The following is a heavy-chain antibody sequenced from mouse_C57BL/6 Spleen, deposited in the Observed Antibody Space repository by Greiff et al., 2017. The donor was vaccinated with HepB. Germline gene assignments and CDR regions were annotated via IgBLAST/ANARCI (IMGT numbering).Heavy chain of an antibody. Sequence: VQLQQSGAELVKPGASVKMSCKASGYTFTTYPIEWMKQNHGKSLEWIGNFHPYNDDTKYNEKFKGKATLTVEKSSSTVYLELSRLTSDDAAVYYCARGNYYGSSPFAYWGQGTLVTVSA. D-gene: IGHD1-1*01. V-gene: IGHV1-47*01. CDR2: FHPYNDDT. CDR3: ARGNYYGSSPFAY. CDR1: GYTFTTYP. J-gene: IGHJ3*01.